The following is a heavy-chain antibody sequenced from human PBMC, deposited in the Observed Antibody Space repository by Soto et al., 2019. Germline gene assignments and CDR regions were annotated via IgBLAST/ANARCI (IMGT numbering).Heavy chain of an antibody. Sequence: ASVKVSCKASGYTFTGYYVHWVRQAPGQGLEWMGWINPNSGGTNYAQKFQGWVTMTRDTSISTAYMELSRLRSDDTAVYYCAREEGLYDSSGYYLGYWGQGTLVTVSS. V-gene: IGHV1-2*04. CDR3: AREEGLYDSSGYYLGY. CDR2: INPNSGGT. J-gene: IGHJ4*02. D-gene: IGHD3-22*01. CDR1: GYTFTGYY.